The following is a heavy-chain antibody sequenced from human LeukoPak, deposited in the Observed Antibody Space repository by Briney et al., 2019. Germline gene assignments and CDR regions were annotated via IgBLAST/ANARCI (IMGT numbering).Heavy chain of an antibody. Sequence: PSETLSLTCTVSGGSISSGDYYWSWLRQPPGKGLQWIGDIYYIGSTYYNPSLKSRVTISVDTSKNQFCLKLSSVTAADTAVYYCARVPGGNSYSYYYYMDVWGKGTTLTVSS. CDR3: ARVPGGNSYSYYYYMDV. J-gene: IGHJ6*03. V-gene: IGHV4-30-4*08. D-gene: IGHD4-23*01. CDR1: GGSISSGDYY. CDR2: IYYIGST.